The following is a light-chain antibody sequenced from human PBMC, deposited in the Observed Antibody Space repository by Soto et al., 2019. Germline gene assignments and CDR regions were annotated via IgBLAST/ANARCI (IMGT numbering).Light chain of an antibody. Sequence: IVVTQSPAPLSASPGERVTLACRASQFVSIRLAWYQQRPGQVPRLLIYDTSTRAPGISASFSGSGSGTDFTLTISRLEPEDFAVYYCQQYGSSGTFGQGTKVDIK. CDR3: QQYGSSGT. CDR2: DTS. J-gene: IGKJ1*01. CDR1: QFVSIR. V-gene: IGKV3-20*01.